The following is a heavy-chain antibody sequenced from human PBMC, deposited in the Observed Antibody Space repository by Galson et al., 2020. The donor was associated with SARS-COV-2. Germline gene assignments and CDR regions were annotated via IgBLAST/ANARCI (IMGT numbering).Heavy chain of an antibody. Sequence: ASETLSLTCTVSGGSISSYYWSWIRQPPGKGLEWIGYIYYSGSTNYNPSLKSRVTISVDTSKNQFSLKLSSVTAADTAVYHCARDSRRSTMVRGVSSYWYFDLWGRGTLVTVSS. CDR1: GGSISSYY. CDR3: ARDSRRSTMVRGVSSYWYFDL. J-gene: IGHJ2*01. CDR2: IYYSGST. D-gene: IGHD3-10*01. V-gene: IGHV4-59*01.